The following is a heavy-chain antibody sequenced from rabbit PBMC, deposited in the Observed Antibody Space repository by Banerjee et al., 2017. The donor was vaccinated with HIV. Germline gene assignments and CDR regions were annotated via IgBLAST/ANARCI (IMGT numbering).Heavy chain of an antibody. Sequence: QQQLEESGGDLVKPEGSLTLTCTASGFSFSNSYDMCWVRQAPGKGLEWIGCIVSDNGVTYYANWAKGRFTISKTSSTTVTLQMTSLTAADTATYFCARGWGGDVTDFFNLWGQGTLVTVS. D-gene: IGHD2-1*01. CDR2: IVSDNGVT. J-gene: IGHJ4*01. CDR1: GFSFSNSYD. CDR3: ARGWGGDVTDFFNL. V-gene: IGHV1S45*01.